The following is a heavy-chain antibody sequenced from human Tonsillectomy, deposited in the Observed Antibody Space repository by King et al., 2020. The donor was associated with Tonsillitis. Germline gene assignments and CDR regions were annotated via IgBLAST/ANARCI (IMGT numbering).Heavy chain of an antibody. CDR2: ISSSGSTI. Sequence: VQLVESGGGLVQPGGSLRLSCEGSGFIFSSYGMNWVRQAPGRGLEWSSYISSSGSTIYYADSVKGRFTISRDNAKNSLYLHMNSLRAEDTAVYYCARSRFTSEYFQHWGQGSLVTVSS. D-gene: IGHD3-16*01. CDR1: GFIFSSYG. J-gene: IGHJ1*01. CDR3: ARSRFTSEYFQH. V-gene: IGHV3-48*01.